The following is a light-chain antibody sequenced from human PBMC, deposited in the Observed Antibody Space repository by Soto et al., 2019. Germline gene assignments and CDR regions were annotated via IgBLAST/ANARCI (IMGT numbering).Light chain of an antibody. CDR1: SSDVGGYDH. J-gene: IGLJ3*02. CDR3: SSYTNKDTLL. Sequence: QSALTQPASVSGSPGQSITISCPGTSSDVGGYDHVSWYQQHPGKAPKLIIYDVTVRPSGISPRFSGSKSDNTASLAVSGLQPEDEADYYCSSYTNKDTLLFGGGTKLTVL. CDR2: DVT. V-gene: IGLV2-14*03.